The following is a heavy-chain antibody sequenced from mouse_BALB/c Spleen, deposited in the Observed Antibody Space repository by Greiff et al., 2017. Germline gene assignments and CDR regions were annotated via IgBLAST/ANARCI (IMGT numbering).Heavy chain of an antibody. CDR3: NARRLLDY. J-gene: IGHJ2*01. V-gene: IGHV14-4*02. Sequence: VQLQQSGAELVRSGASVKLSCTASGFNIKDYYMHWVKQRPEQGLEWIGWIDHENGDTEYAPKFQGKATMTADTSSNTAYLQLSSLTSEDTAVYYCNARRLLDYWGQGTTLTVSS. CDR2: IDHENGDT. D-gene: IGHD1-2*01. CDR1: GFNIKDYY.